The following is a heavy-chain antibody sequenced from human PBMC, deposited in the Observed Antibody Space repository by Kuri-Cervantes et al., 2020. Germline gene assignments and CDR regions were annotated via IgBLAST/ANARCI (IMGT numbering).Heavy chain of an antibody. D-gene: IGHD2-2*01. J-gene: IGHJ4*02. CDR3: AKEGYRLLGYCSSTSCETNGPFDC. V-gene: IGHV3-23*01. Sequence: GESLKISCAASGFTFSSYAMSWVRQAPGKGLEWVSAISGSGGSTYYADSVKGRFTISRDNSKNTLYLQMNSLRAEDTAVYYCAKEGYRLLGYCSSTSCETNGPFDCWGQGTLVTVSS. CDR2: ISGSGGST. CDR1: GFTFSSYA.